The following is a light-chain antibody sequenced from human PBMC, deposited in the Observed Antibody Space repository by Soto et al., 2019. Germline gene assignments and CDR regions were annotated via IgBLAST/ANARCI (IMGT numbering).Light chain of an antibody. CDR3: EAWDSSLSAGV. CDR2: DND. CDR1: RSNIGNNY. J-gene: IGLJ3*02. V-gene: IGLV1-51*01. Sequence: QSVLKQPPSVSAAPGQKVTVSCSGSRSNIGNNYVSWYQHLPGTAPKLLIYDNDKRPSGIPDRFSASKSGTSATLGITGLQTGDEADYYCEAWDSSLSAGVFGGGTQLTVL.